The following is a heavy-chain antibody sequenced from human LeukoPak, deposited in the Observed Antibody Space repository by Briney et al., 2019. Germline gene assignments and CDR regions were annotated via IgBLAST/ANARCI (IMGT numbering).Heavy chain of an antibody. Sequence: PSETLSLTCAVYGGSFSGYYWSWIRQPPGKGLEWIGEINHSGSTNYNPSLKSRVTISVDTSKNQFSLKLSSVAAADTAVYYCARRGYSYGTRWGQGTLVTVSS. CDR3: ARRGYSYGTR. D-gene: IGHD5-18*01. V-gene: IGHV4-34*01. CDR2: INHSGST. CDR1: GGSFSGYY. J-gene: IGHJ4*02.